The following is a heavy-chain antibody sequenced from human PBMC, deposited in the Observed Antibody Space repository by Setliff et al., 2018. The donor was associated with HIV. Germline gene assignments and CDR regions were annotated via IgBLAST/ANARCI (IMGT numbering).Heavy chain of an antibody. CDR2: FIPMFGIT. J-gene: IGHJ6*03. CDR1: GGTLSTSA. D-gene: IGHD3-22*01. V-gene: IGHV1-69*13. Sequence: SVKVSCKASGGTLSTSAIGWLRQAPGQGLEWMGWFIPMFGITQYAPKFQGRVTVTADESTSTAYMQLSSLRSDDTAVYYCARGRNYDSSGYGDYYYYMDVWGKGTTVTVSS. CDR3: ARGRNYDSSGYGDYYYYMDV.